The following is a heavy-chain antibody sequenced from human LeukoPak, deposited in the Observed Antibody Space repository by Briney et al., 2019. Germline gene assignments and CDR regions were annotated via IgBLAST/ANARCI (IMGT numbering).Heavy chain of an antibody. Sequence: SVKVSCKASGYTFTSYYMHWVRQAPGQGLEWMGIINPSGGSTSYAQKFQGRVTMTRDTSTSTVYMELSSLRSEDTAVYYCASLTIFGGPQPHNWFDPWGQGTLVTVSS. V-gene: IGHV1-46*01. CDR2: INPSGGST. CDR3: ASLTIFGGPQPHNWFDP. CDR1: GYTFTSYY. J-gene: IGHJ5*02. D-gene: IGHD3-3*01.